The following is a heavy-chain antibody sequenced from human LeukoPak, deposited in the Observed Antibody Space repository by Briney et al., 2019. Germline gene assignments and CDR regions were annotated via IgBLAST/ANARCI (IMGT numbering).Heavy chain of an antibody. J-gene: IGHJ4*02. CDR2: INPNSGGT. CDR1: GYTFTDHY. V-gene: IGHV1-2*02. Sequence: ASVKVSCKASGYTFTDHYLHWLRQAPGQGLEWMGWINPNSGGTNYAQKFQGRVTMTRDTSISTAYMEVSRLRSDDTAVYYCARDGGLDYWGQGTPVTVSS. CDR3: ARDGGLDY. D-gene: IGHD3-16*01.